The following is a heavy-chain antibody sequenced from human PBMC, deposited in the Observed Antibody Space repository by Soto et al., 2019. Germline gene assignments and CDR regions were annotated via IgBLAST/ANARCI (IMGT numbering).Heavy chain of an antibody. J-gene: IGHJ4*02. CDR2: IYHSGST. CDR1: GGSISSGGYS. CDR3: ARGNYYDSSGYYDY. Sequence: PSETLSLTCAVSGGSISSGGYSWSWIRQPPGKGLEWIGYIYHSGSTYYNPSLKSRVTISVDTSKNRFSLRLSSVTAADTAVYYCARGNYYDSSGYYDYWGQGTLVTVS. V-gene: IGHV4-30-2*01. D-gene: IGHD3-22*01.